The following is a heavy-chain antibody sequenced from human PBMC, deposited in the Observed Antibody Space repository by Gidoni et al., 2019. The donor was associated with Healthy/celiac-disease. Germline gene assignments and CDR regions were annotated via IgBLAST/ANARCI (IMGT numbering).Heavy chain of an antibody. J-gene: IGHJ6*02. CDR3: ARDYYDSSGYYNYGMDV. D-gene: IGHD3-22*01. CDR2: IDWDDDK. V-gene: IGHV2-70*15. CDR1: GFSLSTSGMC. Sequence: QVTLRESGPALVKPTQTLTLTCTFSGFSLSTSGMCVSWIRQPPGKALEWLARIDWDDDKYYSTSLKTRLTISKDTSKNQVVLTMTNMDPVDTATYYCARDYYDSSGYYNYGMDVWGQGTTVTVSS.